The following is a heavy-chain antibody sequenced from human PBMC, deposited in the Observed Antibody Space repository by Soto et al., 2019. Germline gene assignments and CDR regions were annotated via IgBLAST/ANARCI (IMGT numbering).Heavy chain of an antibody. CDR2: IYPGDSDT. CDR3: ARTRSFTLGFYYDGMDV. Sequence: GESLKISCQGSGYSFASYWLGWVRQMPGKDVEWMGIIYPGDSDTRYSPSFQRQVTISADKSLRTAYLQWTSLKASDTALYYCARTRSFTLGFYYDGMDVWGQGTTVTVSS. D-gene: IGHD6-6*01. V-gene: IGHV5-51*01. CDR1: GYSFASYW. J-gene: IGHJ6*02.